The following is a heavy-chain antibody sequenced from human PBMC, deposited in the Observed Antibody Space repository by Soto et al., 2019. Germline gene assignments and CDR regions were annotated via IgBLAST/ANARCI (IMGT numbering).Heavy chain of an antibody. CDR1: GGTFSSYA. V-gene: IGHV1-69*06. CDR3: ARGRYYGSGSYGDY. Sequence: SVKVSCKASGGTFSSYAISWVRQAPGQGLEWMGGIIPIFGTANYAQKFQGRVTITADKSTSTAYMELSSLRSEDTAVYYYARGRYYGSGSYGDYWGQGTLVTVSS. J-gene: IGHJ4*02. CDR2: IIPIFGTA. D-gene: IGHD3-10*01.